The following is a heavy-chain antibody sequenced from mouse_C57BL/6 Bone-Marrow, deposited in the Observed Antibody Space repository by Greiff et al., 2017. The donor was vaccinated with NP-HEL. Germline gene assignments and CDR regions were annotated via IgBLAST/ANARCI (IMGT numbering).Heavy chain of an antibody. V-gene: IGHV1-50*01. Sequence: VQLQHPGAELVKPGASVKLSCKASGYTFTSYWMQWVKQRPGQGLEWIGEIDPSDSYTNYNQKFKGKATLTVDTSSSTAYMQLSSLTSEDSAVYYCARVVYYYGSSYEYFDVWGTGTTVTVSS. D-gene: IGHD1-1*01. CDR3: ARVVYYYGSSYEYFDV. CDR2: IDPSDSYT. CDR1: GYTFTSYW. J-gene: IGHJ1*03.